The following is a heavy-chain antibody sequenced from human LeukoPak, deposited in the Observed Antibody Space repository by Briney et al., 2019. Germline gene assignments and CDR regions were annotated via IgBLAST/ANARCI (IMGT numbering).Heavy chain of an antibody. CDR3: AKDLTYETSGSVIDH. CDR2: VNWHGTT. CDR1: GFIFEDYT. Sequence: GGSLRLSCAASGFIFEDYTMHWVRQVPGKTLEWVSLVNWHGTTYYADSLKGRFTISRDNSKNSLYLQMDSLRTEDTAFYYCAKDLTYETSGSVIDHWGLGTLVTVSS. D-gene: IGHD3-22*01. V-gene: IGHV3-43*01. J-gene: IGHJ4*02.